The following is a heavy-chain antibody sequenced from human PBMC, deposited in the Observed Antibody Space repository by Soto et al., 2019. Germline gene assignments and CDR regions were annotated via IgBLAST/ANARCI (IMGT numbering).Heavy chain of an antibody. CDR3: ASPPLRGHPIPFDL. CDR2: IYPGDSDT. D-gene: IGHD2-2*01. Sequence: GESLKISCRASGYTSIDYWTGWVRQTPGKGLEFMGIIYPGDSDTRYSPSFQGQVTISADKSITTAYLQWRSLKASDSAIYYCASPPLRGHPIPFDLWGQGTLVTVSS. J-gene: IGHJ4*02. CDR1: GYTSIDYW. V-gene: IGHV5-51*01.